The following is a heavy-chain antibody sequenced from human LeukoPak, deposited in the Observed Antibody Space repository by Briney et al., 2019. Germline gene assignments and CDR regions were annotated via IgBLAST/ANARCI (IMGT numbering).Heavy chain of an antibody. D-gene: IGHD3-16*02. CDR1: GFTFSSYS. CDR2: ISSSSSTI. J-gene: IGHJ6*03. V-gene: IGHV3-48*04. Sequence: GGSLRLSCAASGFTFSSYSMNWVRQAPGKGLEWVSYISSSSSTIYYADSVKGRFTISRDNAKNSLYLQMNSLRAEDTAVYYCARDPMTYYDYVWGSYPDYMDVWGKGPRSPSP. CDR3: ARDPMTYYDYVWGSYPDYMDV.